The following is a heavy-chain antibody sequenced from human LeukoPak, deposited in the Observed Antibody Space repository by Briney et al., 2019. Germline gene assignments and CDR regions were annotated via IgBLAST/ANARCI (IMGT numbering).Heavy chain of an antibody. CDR2: INWNGGST. V-gene: IGHV3-20*01. CDR3: ARGVGPYYYYGMDV. CDR1: GFTFDDYG. J-gene: IGHJ6*02. Sequence: GGSLRLSCAASGFTFDDYGMSWVRQAPGKGLEWVSGINWNGGSTGYADSVKGRFTISRDNAKNSLYLQMNSLRAEDTALYHCARGVGPYYYYGMDVWGQGTTVTVS. D-gene: IGHD2-2*01.